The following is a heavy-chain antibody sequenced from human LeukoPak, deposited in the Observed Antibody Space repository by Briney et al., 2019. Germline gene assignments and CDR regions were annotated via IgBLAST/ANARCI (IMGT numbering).Heavy chain of an antibody. CDR2: IYGGGTT. CDR1: GFTVSSYY. CDR3: ARDATWARGLGGAFDI. D-gene: IGHD3-16*01. J-gene: IGHJ3*02. V-gene: IGHV3-53*01. Sequence: PGGSLRLSCAGSGFTVSSYYMSWVRQAPGKGLEWVSVIYGGGTTYYADSVKGRFTISRDNPKNTLYLQMSSLRVEDTAVYYCARDATWARGLGGAFDIWGQGIVVTVPS.